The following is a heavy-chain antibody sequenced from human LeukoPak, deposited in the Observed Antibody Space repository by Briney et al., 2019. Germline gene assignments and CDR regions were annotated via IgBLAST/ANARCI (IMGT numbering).Heavy chain of an antibody. V-gene: IGHV3-53*01. CDR3: AKDLYRWFGELDAFDI. CDR1: GFTFSGSA. Sequence: GGSLTLSCAASGFTFSGSAMHWVRQASGKGLEWVSVIYSGGRTYYGDSGKGRFTFSRDNSKNTLYLQMNSLRAENTAVYYCAKDLYRWFGELDAFDIWGQGTMVTVSS. D-gene: IGHD3-10*01. CDR2: IYSGGRT. J-gene: IGHJ3*02.